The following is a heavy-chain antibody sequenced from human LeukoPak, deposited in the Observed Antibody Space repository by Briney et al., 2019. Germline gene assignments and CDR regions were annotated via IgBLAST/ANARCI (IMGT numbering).Heavy chain of an antibody. CDR3: ARSLPYGTTWYGRSDF. V-gene: IGHV3-49*03. CDR2: IRSKAYGGTT. J-gene: IGHJ4*02. D-gene: IGHD6-13*01. Sequence: GGSLRLSCTASGFTFGDYAMSWFRQAPGKGLEWVGFIRSKAYGGTTEYAASVKGRFTISRDNAMNSLYLQMNSLRAEDTAIYYCARSLPYGTTWYGRSDFWGQGTLVTVSS. CDR1: GFTFGDYA.